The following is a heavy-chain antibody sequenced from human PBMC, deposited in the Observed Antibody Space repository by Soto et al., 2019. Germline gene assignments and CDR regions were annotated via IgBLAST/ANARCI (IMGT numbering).Heavy chain of an antibody. V-gene: IGHV4-59*01. J-gene: IGHJ4*02. D-gene: IGHD2-21*02. CDR3: RTTAYCGGDCKRDY. CDR1: GGSISSYY. Sequence: SETLSLTCTVSGGSISSYYCSWIRQPPGKGLEWIGYIYYSGSTNYNPSLKSRVTISVDTSKNQFSLKLSSVTAADTAVYYCRTTAYCGGDCKRDYWGQGTLVTVSS. CDR2: IYYSGST.